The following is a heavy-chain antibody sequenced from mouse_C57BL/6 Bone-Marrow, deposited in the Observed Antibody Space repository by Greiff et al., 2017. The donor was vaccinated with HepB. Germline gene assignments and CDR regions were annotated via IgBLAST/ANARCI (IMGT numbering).Heavy chain of an antibody. CDR3: ARVGDYGSSLAY. Sequence: EVQLQESGPGLVKPSQSLSLTCSVTGYSITSGYYWNWIRQFPGNKLEWMGYISYDGSNNYNPSLKNRISITRDTSKNQFFLKLNSVTTEDTATYYCARVGDYGSSLAYWGQGTLVTVSA. J-gene: IGHJ3*01. D-gene: IGHD1-1*01. CDR2: ISYDGSN. CDR1: GYSITSGYY. V-gene: IGHV3-6*01.